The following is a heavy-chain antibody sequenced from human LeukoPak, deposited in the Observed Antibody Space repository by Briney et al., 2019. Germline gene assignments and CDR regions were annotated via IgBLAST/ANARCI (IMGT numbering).Heavy chain of an antibody. J-gene: IGHJ5*02. D-gene: IGHD3-3*01. CDR2: IYYSGST. Sequence: PSETLSLTCTVSGGSISSYYWSWIRQPPGKGLEWIGYIYYSGSTNYNPSLKSRVTISVDTSKNQFSLKLSSVTAADTAVYYCASSFWRNYPQFDPWGQGTLVTVSS. CDR1: GGSISSYY. V-gene: IGHV4-59*08. CDR3: ASSFWRNYPQFDP.